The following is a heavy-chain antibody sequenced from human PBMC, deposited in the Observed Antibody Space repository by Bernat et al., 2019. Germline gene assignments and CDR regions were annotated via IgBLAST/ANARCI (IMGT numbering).Heavy chain of an antibody. J-gene: IGHJ5*02. D-gene: IGHD4-17*01. CDR3: GRDLTTVRGNWFDP. CDR2: ISYDGSNK. Sequence: QVQLVESGGGVVQPGRSLRLSCAASGFSFSSYAVHWVRQAPGKGLEWVAVISYDGSNKYYADSVKGRFTISRDNSKNTLYLQMNSLRAEDTAVYYCGRDLTTVRGNWFDPWGQGTLVTVSS. CDR1: GFSFSSYA. V-gene: IGHV3-30*01.